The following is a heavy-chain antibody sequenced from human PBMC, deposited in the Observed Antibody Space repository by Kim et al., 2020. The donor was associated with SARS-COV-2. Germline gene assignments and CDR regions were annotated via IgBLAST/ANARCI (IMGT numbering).Heavy chain of an antibody. Sequence: SETLSLTCAVYGGSFSGYYWSWIRQPPGKGLEWIGEINHSGSTNYNPSLKSRVTISVDTSKNQFSLKLSSVTAADTAVYYCARGPTAMARGYWVDPWGQG. D-gene: IGHD5-18*01. CDR3: ARGPTAMARGYWVDP. V-gene: IGHV4-34*01. CDR2: INHSGST. J-gene: IGHJ5*02. CDR1: GGSFSGYY.